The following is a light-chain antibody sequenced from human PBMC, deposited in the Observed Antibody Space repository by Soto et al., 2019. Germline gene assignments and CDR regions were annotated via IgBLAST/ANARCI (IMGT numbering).Light chain of an antibody. CDR2: LEGSGTY. CDR1: SGHSNNI. Sequence: QSVLTQSSSASASLGSSVKLTCTLDSGHSNNIIAWHQQQPGKAPRYLMKLEGSGTYTKGSGVPDRFSGSSSGADRYLTISNLQSEDEALYHSETWDSNTHSPFGGGTKVTVL. V-gene: IGLV4-60*03. CDR3: ETWDSNTHSP. J-gene: IGLJ2*01.